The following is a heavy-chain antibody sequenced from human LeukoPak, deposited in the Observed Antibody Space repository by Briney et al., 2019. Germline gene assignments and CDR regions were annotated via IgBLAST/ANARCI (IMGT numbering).Heavy chain of an antibody. CDR2: VYYSGKT. V-gene: IGHV4-59*01. D-gene: IGHD3-3*01. CDR3: ARQFGDRYAFDY. J-gene: IGHJ4*02. CDR1: GGSISTYY. Sequence: PSETLSLTCTVSGGSISTYYWSWIRQPPGNGLEWIGYVYYSGKTNYNPSLKSRVSISVDTPKNQFSLNLNSVTAADTAVYYCARQFGDRYAFDYWGEGILVTVSS.